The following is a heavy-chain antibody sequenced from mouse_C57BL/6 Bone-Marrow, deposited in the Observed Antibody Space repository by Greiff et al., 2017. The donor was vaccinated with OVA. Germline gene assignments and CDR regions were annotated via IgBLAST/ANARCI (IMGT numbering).Heavy chain of an antibody. CDR1: CYTFPDYY. V-gene: IGHV1-75*01. D-gene: IGHD1-1*01. J-gene: IGHJ2*01. CDR2: IFPGSGST. CDR3: ASPVYGSSLYYFDY. Sequence: VKLMESGPELVKPGASVKISCKASCYTFPDYYINWVKQRPGQGLEWIGWIFPGSGSTYYNEKFKGKATLTVAKSSSTAYMLLSSLTSEDSAVDFCASPVYGSSLYYFDYWGQGTTLTVSS.